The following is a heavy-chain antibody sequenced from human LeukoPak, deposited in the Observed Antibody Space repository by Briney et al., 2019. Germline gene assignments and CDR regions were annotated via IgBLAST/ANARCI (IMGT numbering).Heavy chain of an antibody. J-gene: IGHJ4*02. CDR1: GYTFTSYD. D-gene: IGHD6-13*01. V-gene: IGHV1-8*03. CDR2: MNPNSGNT. Sequence: ASVKVSCKASGYTFTSYDINWVRQATGQGLEWMGWMNPNSGNTGYAQKFQGRVTITRNTSISTAYMEPSSLRSEDTAVYYCARGGDIYSSSWYGYWGQGTLVTVSS. CDR3: ARGGDIYSSSWYGY.